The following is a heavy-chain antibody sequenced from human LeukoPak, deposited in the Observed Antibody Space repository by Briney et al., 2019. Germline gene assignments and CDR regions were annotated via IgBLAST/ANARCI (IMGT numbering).Heavy chain of an antibody. Sequence: AGRYLRRSCAASGFTFSSYGMHWVRQAPGKGLEWVAVISYDGSNKYYADSVKGRFTISRDNSKNTLYLQMNSLRAEDTAVYYCARGSRFDYWGQGTLVTVSS. D-gene: IGHD3-10*01. CDR3: ARGSRFDY. CDR1: GFTFSSYG. V-gene: IGHV3-30*03. J-gene: IGHJ4*02. CDR2: ISYDGSNK.